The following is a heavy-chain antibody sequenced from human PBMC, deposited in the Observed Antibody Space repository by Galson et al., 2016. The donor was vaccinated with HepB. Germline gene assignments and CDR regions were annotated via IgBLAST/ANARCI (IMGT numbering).Heavy chain of an antibody. CDR3: ASNGWYCLDY. D-gene: IGHD6-19*01. V-gene: IGHV4-4*02. Sequence: SETLSLTCTVSGGSISNDNWWSWVRQSPGKGLEWIGEIYRSGSTHYNPSLKSRATISVDKSNNRSSLRLNSVSAADTAIYFCASNGWYCLDYWGHGTLVTVSS. CDR1: GGSISNDNW. J-gene: IGHJ4*01. CDR2: IYRSGST.